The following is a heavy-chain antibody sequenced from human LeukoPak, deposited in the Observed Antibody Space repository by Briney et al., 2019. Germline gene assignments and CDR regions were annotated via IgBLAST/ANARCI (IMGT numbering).Heavy chain of an antibody. D-gene: IGHD3-22*01. CDR2: IYPGTSDT. V-gene: IGHV5-51*01. CDR1: GYSFTNYW. CDR3: ARRGYDSRGYHFYFDY. Sequence: RGESRKISCKASGYSFTNYWIGWVRQMPGKGLEWMGIIYPGTSDTKYSPSFQGHVTVSADKSISTAYLQWSSLKASDTAMYYCARRGYDSRGYHFYFDYWGQRTLVTVSS. J-gene: IGHJ4*02.